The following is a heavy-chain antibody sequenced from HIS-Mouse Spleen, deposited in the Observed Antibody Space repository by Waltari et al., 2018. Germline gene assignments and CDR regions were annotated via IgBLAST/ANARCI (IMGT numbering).Heavy chain of an antibody. D-gene: IGHD1-26*01. CDR2: INPNSGGT. Sequence: QVQLVQYGAEVKKPGASVKVSCKASGYTFTGFYMPWCRQAPGQGLEWMGWINPNSGGTNYAQKFQGRVTMTRDTSISTAYMELSRLRSDDTAVYYCARGYSGSYHNWFDPWGQGTLVTVSS. J-gene: IGHJ5*02. CDR1: GYTFTGFY. CDR3: ARGYSGSYHNWFDP. V-gene: IGHV1-2*02.